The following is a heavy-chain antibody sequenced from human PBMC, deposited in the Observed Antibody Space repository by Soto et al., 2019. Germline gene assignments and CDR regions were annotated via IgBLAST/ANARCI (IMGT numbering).Heavy chain of an antibody. J-gene: IGHJ4*02. CDR2: IYWNDEK. Sequence: GPTLVNPTQTLTLTCTFSGFSLTTSGVGVGWNRQPPGKALEQLALIYWNDEKRYSPSLKSRLTITKDSSRNQVVLTMTNMDPVDTATYDCEHRRRWLASFEYWGQGTLVTVAS. V-gene: IGHV2-5*01. D-gene: IGHD6-19*01. CDR1: GFSLTTSGVG. CDR3: EHRRRWLASFEY.